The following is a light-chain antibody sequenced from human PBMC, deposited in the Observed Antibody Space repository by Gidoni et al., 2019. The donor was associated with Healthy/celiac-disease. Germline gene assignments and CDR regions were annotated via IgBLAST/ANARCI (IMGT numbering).Light chain of an antibody. J-gene: IGLJ3*02. CDR3: QVWDSSSDHPGV. Sequence: SYVLTQPPSVSVAPGKTARITWWGNNIGSKSVHWYTQKPGQAPVLVIYDDSDRPSGIPERFSGSNSGNTATLTISRVEAGDEADYYCQVWDSSSDHPGVFGGGTKLTVL. V-gene: IGLV3-21*04. CDR2: DDS. CDR1: NIGSKS.